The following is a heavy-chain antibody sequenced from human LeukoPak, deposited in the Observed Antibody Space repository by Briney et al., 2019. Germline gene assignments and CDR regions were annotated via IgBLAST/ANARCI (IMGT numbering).Heavy chain of an antibody. CDR3: ARSPGGDYDVDAFDI. CDR2: ISSSSSYI. D-gene: IGHD4-17*01. J-gene: IGHJ3*02. Sequence: GGSLRLSCAASGFTFSSYSMNWVRQAPGKGLEWVSSISSSSSYIYYADSVKGRFTISRDNAKNSLYLQMNSLRAEDTAVYYCARSPGGDYDVDAFDIWGQGTMVTVSS. CDR1: GFTFSSYS. V-gene: IGHV3-21*01.